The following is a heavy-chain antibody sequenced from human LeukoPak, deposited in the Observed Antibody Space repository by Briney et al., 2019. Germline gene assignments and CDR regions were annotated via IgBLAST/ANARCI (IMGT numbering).Heavy chain of an antibody. J-gene: IGHJ1*01. V-gene: IGHV3-23*01. Sequence: PGGTLRLSCAASGFTFSTYGMSWVRQAPGKGLEWVSAVSSTGGTTYYADSVKGRFTISRDNSKNTLFLQINSLRAEDTAVYYCAKRPPSLDAEYFQHWGQGTLVTVSS. CDR2: VSSTGGTT. CDR3: AKRPPSLDAEYFQH. CDR1: GFTFSTYG.